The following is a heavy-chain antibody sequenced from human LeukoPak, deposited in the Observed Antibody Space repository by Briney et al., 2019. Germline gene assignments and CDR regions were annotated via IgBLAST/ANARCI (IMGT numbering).Heavy chain of an antibody. V-gene: IGHV3-23*01. CDR2: ISASASST. D-gene: IGHD3-9*01. J-gene: IGHJ2*01. CDR3: AKDRNDWTWYIDV. CDR1: GFTFSSYA. Sequence: GGSLRLSCIVSGFTFSSYAMNWVRQAPGKGLEWVSIISASASSTYYADSVKGRFTISRDNSKNTMYLQMNSLRDEDTAVYYCAKDRNDWTWYIDVWGRGTLVTVSS.